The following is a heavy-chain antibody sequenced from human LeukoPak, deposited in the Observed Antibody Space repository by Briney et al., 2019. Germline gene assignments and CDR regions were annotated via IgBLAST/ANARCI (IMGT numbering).Heavy chain of an antibody. CDR2: IKQDGSEK. J-gene: IGHJ6*03. V-gene: IGHV3-7*01. CDR1: GFTFSSYW. Sequence: GGSPRLSCAASGFTFSSYWMSWVRQAPGKGLEWVANIKQDGSEKYYVDSVKGRFTISRDNAKNSLYLQMNSLRAEDTAVYYCARLKWLVGYYYYYYMDVWGKGTTVTVSS. CDR3: ARLKWLVGYYYYYYMDV. D-gene: IGHD6-19*01.